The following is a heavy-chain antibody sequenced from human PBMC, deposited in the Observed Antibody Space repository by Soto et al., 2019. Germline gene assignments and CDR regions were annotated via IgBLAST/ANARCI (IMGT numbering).Heavy chain of an antibody. D-gene: IGHD6-6*01. J-gene: IGHJ6*02. CDR1: GGSFSDYF. Sequence: SETLSLTCAVYGGSFSDYFWTWIRQPPGKGLEWIGEINHSGSTNFNPSLKSRVAISADTSRNQFSLRVASVTAADTAVYYCAGREFASSSFHYYYYAVDVWGQGTTVTVSS. CDR2: INHSGST. CDR3: AGREFASSSFHYYYYAVDV. V-gene: IGHV4-34*01.